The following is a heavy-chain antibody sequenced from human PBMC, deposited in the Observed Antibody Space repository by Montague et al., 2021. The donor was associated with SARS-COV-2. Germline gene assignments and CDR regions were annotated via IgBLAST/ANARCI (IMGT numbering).Heavy chain of an antibody. CDR1: EFTFSRFG. CDR3: ARGNPCRIVRVTTEYHGFDI. J-gene: IGHJ3*02. D-gene: IGHD1-26*01. V-gene: IGHV3-21*06. CDR2: IGVSRNNL. Sequence: SLRLSCAASEFTFSRFGMHWVRQAPGQGLEWVSSIGVSRNNLFYADSVKGRFTISRGNGKSSLYLQMNSLRPEDTAVYYCARGNPCRIVRVTTEYHGFDIWGQGTMVTVSS.